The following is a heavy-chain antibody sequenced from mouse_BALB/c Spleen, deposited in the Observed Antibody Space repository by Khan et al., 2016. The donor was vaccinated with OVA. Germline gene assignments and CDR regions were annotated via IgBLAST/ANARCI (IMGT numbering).Heavy chain of an antibody. J-gene: IGHJ4*01. CDR2: INTYTGKP. CDR3: ARVRFNEAMDY. Sequence: LKESGETVKISCKASGYTFTNYGMTWMKQAPGKGLKWMGWINTYTGKPTYADDFKGRFAFSFETSATTAYLQINNLKNEDSATFFCARVRFNEAMDYWGQGTSVTVSS. CDR1: GYTFTNYG. V-gene: IGHV9-3-1*01.